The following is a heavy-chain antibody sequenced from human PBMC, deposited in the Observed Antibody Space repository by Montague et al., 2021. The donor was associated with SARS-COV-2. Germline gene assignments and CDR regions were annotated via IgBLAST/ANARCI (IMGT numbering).Heavy chain of an antibody. Sequence: CAISGDSVSSNSAAWNWLRQSPSRGLEWLGRTYYQSKWYNDYAVSLKXXITINPDTSKNQFSLQLNSVTPEDTAVYYCASGRMVPYSSSWTTLYYYYGMDVWGQGTTVTVSS. CDR1: GDSVSSNSAA. CDR3: ASGRMVPYSSSWTTLYYYYGMDV. CDR2: TYYQSKWYN. J-gene: IGHJ6*02. V-gene: IGHV6-1*01. D-gene: IGHD6-13*01.